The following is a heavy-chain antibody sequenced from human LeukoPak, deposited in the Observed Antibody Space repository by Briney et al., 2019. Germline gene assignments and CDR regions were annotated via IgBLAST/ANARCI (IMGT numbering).Heavy chain of an antibody. CDR2: ISSSSSSI. Sequence: GGSLRLSCAACGFTFSSYSMNWVRQAPGKGLEWVSFISSSSSSIYYADSVKGRFTISRDNAKNSLYLQMNSLRAEDTAVYYCAELGITMIGGVWGKGTTVTISS. V-gene: IGHV3-21*01. D-gene: IGHD3-10*02. J-gene: IGHJ6*04. CDR3: AELGITMIGGV. CDR1: GFTFSSYS.